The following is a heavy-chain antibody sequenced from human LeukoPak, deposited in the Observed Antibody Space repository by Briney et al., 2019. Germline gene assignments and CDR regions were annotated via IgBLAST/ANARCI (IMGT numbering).Heavy chain of an antibody. CDR2: ISDSGGST. CDR1: GFTFSSSA. V-gene: IGHV3-23*01. Sequence: GGSLRLSCAASGFTFSSSAMSWVRQAPGKGLEWVSAISDSGGSTYYADSVKGRFTISRDNSKNTLYLQMNSLRAEDTAVYYCAKGRDGYKTFDYWGQGTLVTVSS. D-gene: IGHD5-24*01. J-gene: IGHJ4*02. CDR3: AKGRDGYKTFDY.